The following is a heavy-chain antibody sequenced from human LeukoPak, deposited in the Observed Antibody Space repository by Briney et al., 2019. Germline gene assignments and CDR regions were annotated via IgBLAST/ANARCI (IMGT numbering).Heavy chain of an antibody. D-gene: IGHD4-17*01. CDR1: GGSISSSSYY. Sequence: SETLSLTCTVSGGSISSSSYYWGWIRQPPGKGLEWIGSIYYSGSTYYNPSLKSRGTISVDTSKNQFSLKLSSVTAADTAVYYCARGRLTTVNLDYWGQGTLVTVSS. CDR3: ARGRLTTVNLDY. V-gene: IGHV4-39*01. CDR2: IYYSGST. J-gene: IGHJ4*02.